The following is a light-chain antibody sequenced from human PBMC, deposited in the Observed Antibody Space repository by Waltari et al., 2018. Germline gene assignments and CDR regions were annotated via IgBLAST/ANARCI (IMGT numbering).Light chain of an antibody. CDR3: QKYGSLPAT. Sequence: EIMLTQSPGTLSLSPGERATLSCRASQSISRYLAWYQHKPGQAPRLLIYDGSSRATGIPDRFSGSESETDFSLTISRLEPEDFAVYYCQKYGSLPATFGQGTKVEIK. J-gene: IGKJ1*01. V-gene: IGKV3-20*01. CDR1: QSISRY. CDR2: DGS.